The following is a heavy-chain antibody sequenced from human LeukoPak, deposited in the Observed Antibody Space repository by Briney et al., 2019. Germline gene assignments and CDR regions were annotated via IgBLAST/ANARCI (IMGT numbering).Heavy chain of an antibody. CDR2: INHSGST. J-gene: IGHJ3*02. V-gene: IGHV4-34*01. CDR3: ARGPIYDILTGYISFDAFDI. D-gene: IGHD3-9*01. CDR1: GGSFSGYY. Sequence: SETLSLTCAVYGGSFSGYYWSWIRQPPGKGLEWIGEINHSGSTNYNPSLNSRVTISVDTSKNQFSLKLSSVTAADTAVYYCARGPIYDILTGYISFDAFDIWGQGTMVTVSS.